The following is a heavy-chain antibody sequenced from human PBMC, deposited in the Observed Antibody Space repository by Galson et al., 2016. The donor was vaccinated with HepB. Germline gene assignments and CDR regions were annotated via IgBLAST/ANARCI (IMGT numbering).Heavy chain of an antibody. CDR1: GDSVSSSSAA. V-gene: IGHV6-1*01. J-gene: IGHJ4*02. D-gene: IGHD1-7*01. CDR2: TYYRSRWYN. Sequence: CAISGDSVSSSSAAWNWIRQSPSRGLEWQGRTYYRSRWYNDYGVSLKGRITINPDTSKNQFSLQLDSMTPEDTAVYYCARTSPFNTGTFDYWGQGTLVTVSS. CDR3: ARTSPFNTGTFDY.